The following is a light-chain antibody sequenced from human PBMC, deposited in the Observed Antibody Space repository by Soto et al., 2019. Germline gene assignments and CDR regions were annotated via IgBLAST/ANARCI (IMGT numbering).Light chain of an antibody. CDR3: CSYAGSYTS. CDR1: SSDVGGYNY. CDR2: DVS. J-gene: IGLJ3*02. V-gene: IGLV2-11*01. Sequence: QSALTQPRSVSGSPGQSGTISCTGTSSDVGGYNYVSWYQQHPGKAPKLMIYDVSKRPSGVPDRFSGSKSGNTASLTISGLQAEDEADYYCCSYAGSYTSFGGGTKLTVL.